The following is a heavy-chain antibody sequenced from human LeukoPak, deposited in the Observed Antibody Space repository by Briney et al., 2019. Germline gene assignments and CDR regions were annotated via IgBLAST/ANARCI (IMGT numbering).Heavy chain of an antibody. CDR2: IYYSGST. V-gene: IGHV4-39*01. CDR3: ARQVGRPYYYMDV. CDR1: GGSISSSNYY. Sequence: SETLSLTCTVSGGSISSSNYYWGWIRQPPGKGLEWIGSIYYSGSTYYNPSLKSRVTISVDTSKNQFSLKLSSVTAADTAVYYCARQVGRPYYYMDVWGKGTTVTVSS. D-gene: IGHD1-26*01. J-gene: IGHJ6*03.